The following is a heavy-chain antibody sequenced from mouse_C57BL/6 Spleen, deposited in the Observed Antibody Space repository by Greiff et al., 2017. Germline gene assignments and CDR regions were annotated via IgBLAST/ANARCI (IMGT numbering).Heavy chain of an antibody. CDR3: ARRNYGSSFWYFDV. CDR2: IYPRSGNT. V-gene: IGHV1-81*01. CDR1: GYTFTSYG. D-gene: IGHD1-1*01. Sequence: VKLVESGAELARPGASVKLSCKASGYTFTSYGISWVKQRTGQGLEWIGEIYPRSGNTSYNEKFKGKATLTADKFSSTAYMELRSLTSEDSAVYFCARRNYGSSFWYFDVWGTGTTVTVSS. J-gene: IGHJ1*03.